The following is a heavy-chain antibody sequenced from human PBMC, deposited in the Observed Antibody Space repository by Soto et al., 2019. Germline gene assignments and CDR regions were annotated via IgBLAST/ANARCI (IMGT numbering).Heavy chain of an antibody. V-gene: IGHV4-61*01. Sequence: QVQLQESGPGLVKPSETLSLTCTVSGGSVSSGSYYWSWIRQPPGKGLEWIGYIYYSGSTNYNPPLKSRVTISVDTSKIQFSLKLSSVTAADTAVYYCASLMGDCSGGSCYSASQGYFDLWGRGTLVTVSS. D-gene: IGHD2-15*01. CDR2: IYYSGST. CDR1: GGSVSSGSYY. J-gene: IGHJ2*01. CDR3: ASLMGDCSGGSCYSASQGYFDL.